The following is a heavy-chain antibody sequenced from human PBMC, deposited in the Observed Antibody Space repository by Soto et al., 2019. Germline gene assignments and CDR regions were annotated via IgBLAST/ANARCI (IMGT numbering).Heavy chain of an antibody. V-gene: IGHV3-30*18. CDR1: GFTFRTYG. CDR3: AKVIRADSTSANFYYYSVLDV. CDR2: ISNTGINK. J-gene: IGHJ6*02. D-gene: IGHD6-6*01. Sequence: QVQLVESGGGLVQPGRSLRLSCAASGFTFRTYGMHWVRQAPGKGLEWLAVISNTGINKYYADSVKGRFTISRDNSRDTLFLKMNSLRGEDTAIYYCAKVIRADSTSANFYYYSVLDVWGQGTTVTVSS.